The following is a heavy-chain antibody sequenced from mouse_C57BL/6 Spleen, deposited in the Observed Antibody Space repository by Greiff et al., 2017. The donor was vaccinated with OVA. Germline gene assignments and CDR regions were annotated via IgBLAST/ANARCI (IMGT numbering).Heavy chain of an antibody. J-gene: IGHJ4*01. Sequence: EVKLVESGTVLARPGASVKMSCKTSGYTFTSYWMHWVKQRPGQGLEWIGAIYPGNSDTSYNQKFKGKAKLTAVTSASTAYMELSSLTHEDSAVYYCTTGVYYGYDGEMDYWGQGTSVTVSS. V-gene: IGHV1-5*01. CDR3: TTGVYYGYDGEMDY. D-gene: IGHD2-2*01. CDR2: IYPGNSDT. CDR1: GYTFTSYW.